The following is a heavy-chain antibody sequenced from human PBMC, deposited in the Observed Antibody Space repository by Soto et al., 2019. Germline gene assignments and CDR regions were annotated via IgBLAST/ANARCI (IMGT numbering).Heavy chain of an antibody. CDR3: AKGSIEYSASVDN. Sequence: EVHLLESGGGLVQPGGSLRLSCAASGFSFNSYPMVWVRQAPGRGLGGVSVISPRGGSSYFADSVKGRFTISRDNSKNVLSLEMNSLRAEDTAIYFCAKGSIEYSASVDNWGQGTLVLVSS. J-gene: IGHJ4*02. CDR1: GFSFNSYP. CDR2: ISPRGGSS. V-gene: IGHV3-23*01. D-gene: IGHD5-12*01.